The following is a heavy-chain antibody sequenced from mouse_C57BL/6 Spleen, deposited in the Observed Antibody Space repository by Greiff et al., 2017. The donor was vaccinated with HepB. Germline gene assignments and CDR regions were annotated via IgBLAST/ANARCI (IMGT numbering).Heavy chain of an antibody. CDR1: GYTFTDYE. V-gene: IGHV1-15*01. J-gene: IGHJ4*01. CDR3: TRWGTTVVGYAMDD. D-gene: IGHD1-1*01. Sequence: QVQLKESGAELVRPGASVTLSCKASGYTFTDYEMHWVKQTPVHGLEWIGAIDPETGGTAYNQKFKGKAILTADKSSSTAYMELRSLTSEDSAVYYCTRWGTTVVGYAMDDWGQGTSVTVSS. CDR2: IDPETGGT.